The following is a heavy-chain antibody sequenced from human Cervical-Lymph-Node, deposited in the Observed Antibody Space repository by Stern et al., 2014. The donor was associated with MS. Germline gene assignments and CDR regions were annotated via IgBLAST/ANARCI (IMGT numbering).Heavy chain of an antibody. J-gene: IGHJ4*02. CDR3: AGIEHWLVPY. CDR2: ITWNSGRI. Sequence: EVQLEESGGGLVQPGRSLRLSCAASGFSFDDYAMHWVRQVPGKGLEWVSGITWNSGRIDYADSVKGRFTISRDNAKNSLYLQMDSLRPEDTAFYYCAGIEHWLVPYWGQGTLVTVSS. D-gene: IGHD6-19*01. CDR1: GFSFDDYA. V-gene: IGHV3-9*01.